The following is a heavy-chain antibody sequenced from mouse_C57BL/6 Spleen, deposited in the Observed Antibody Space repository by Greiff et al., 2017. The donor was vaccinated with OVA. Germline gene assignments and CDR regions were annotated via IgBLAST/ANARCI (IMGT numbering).Heavy chain of an antibody. CDR2: ISSGSSTI. CDR1: GFTFSDYG. Sequence: EVQRVESGGGLVRPGGSLKLSCAASGFTFSDYGMHWVRQAPEKGLEWVAYISSGSSTIYYADTVKGRSTISTDIAENTLFLQMTSLRSEDTAMYYCARGDYGSLRYFEVWGTGTTVTVSS. D-gene: IGHD1-1*01. J-gene: IGHJ1*03. CDR3: ARGDYGSLRYFEV. V-gene: IGHV5-17*01.